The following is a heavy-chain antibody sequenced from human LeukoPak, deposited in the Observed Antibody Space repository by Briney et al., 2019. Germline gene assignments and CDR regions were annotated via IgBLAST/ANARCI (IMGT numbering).Heavy chain of an antibody. D-gene: IGHD2-15*01. CDR1: GFTFSTYS. Sequence: GGSLRLSCAASGFTFSTYSMNWVRQAPGKGLEWVSSISSSSYIYYADSVKGRFTISSDNSKKTLYLQMNSLKAEDTAIYYCARAQDYCSGSTCYGYFQYWGQGTLVTVSS. CDR2: ISSSSYI. V-gene: IGHV3-21*04. J-gene: IGHJ1*01. CDR3: ARAQDYCSGSTCYGYFQY.